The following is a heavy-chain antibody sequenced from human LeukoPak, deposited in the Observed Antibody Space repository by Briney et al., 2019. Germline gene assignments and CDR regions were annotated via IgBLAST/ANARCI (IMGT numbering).Heavy chain of an antibody. CDR3: ARDVYSSSWYSWFDP. V-gene: IGHV3-48*03. Sequence: PGGSLRLSCAASGFTFSSYETNWVRQAPGKGLEWVSYISSSGSTIYYADSVKGRFTISRDNAKNSLYLQMNSLRAEDTAVYYCARDVYSSSWYSWFDPWGQGTLVTVSS. CDR1: GFTFSSYE. J-gene: IGHJ5*02. D-gene: IGHD6-13*01. CDR2: ISSSGSTI.